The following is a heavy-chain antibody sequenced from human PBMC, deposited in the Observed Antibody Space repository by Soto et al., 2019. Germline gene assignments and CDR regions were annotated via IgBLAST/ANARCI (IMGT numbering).Heavy chain of an antibody. CDR1: GGSFSGYY. D-gene: IGHD2-8*01. CDR3: ASPQGLYSPRLGDWFDP. V-gene: IGHV4-34*01. Sequence: QVQLQQWGAGLLKPSETLSLTCAVYGGSFSGYYWSWIRQPPGKGLEWIGEINHSGSTNYNPSLKSRVTISVDTSKNQFSLKLTSVTAADTAVYYCASPQGLYSPRLGDWFDPWGQGTLVTVSS. J-gene: IGHJ5*02. CDR2: INHSGST.